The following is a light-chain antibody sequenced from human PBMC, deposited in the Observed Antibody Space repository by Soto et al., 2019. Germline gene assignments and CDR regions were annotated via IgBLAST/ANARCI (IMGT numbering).Light chain of an antibody. CDR2: GAS. CDR1: QSVSSSY. J-gene: IGKJ5*01. CDR3: QKYNNWPPLT. Sequence: EIVLTQSPGTLSLSPGERATLSCRASQSVSSSYLAWYQQKPGQAPRLLIYGASSRATGIPDRFSGSGSGTDFTLTISRLQSEDFAVYYCQKYNNWPPLTVGQGTRLENK. V-gene: IGKV3-20*01.